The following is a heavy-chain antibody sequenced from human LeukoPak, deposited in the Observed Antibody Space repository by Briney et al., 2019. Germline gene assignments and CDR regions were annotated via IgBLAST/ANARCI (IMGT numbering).Heavy chain of an antibody. CDR2: IYTSGST. Sequence: PSETLSLTCTVSGGSISSGSYYWSWIRQPAGKGLEWIGRIYTSGSTNYNPSFKSRVTISVDTSKNQFSLKLSSVTAADTAVYYCARRGSSGYYVGYWGQGTLVTVSS. CDR1: GGSISSGSYY. V-gene: IGHV4-61*02. J-gene: IGHJ4*02. D-gene: IGHD3-22*01. CDR3: ARRGSSGYYVGY.